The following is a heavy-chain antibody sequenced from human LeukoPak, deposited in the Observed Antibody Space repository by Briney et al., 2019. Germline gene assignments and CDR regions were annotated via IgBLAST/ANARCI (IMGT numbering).Heavy chain of an antibody. V-gene: IGHV1-69*04. Sequence: ASVKVSCKASGGTFSSYAISWVRQAPGQGLEWMGRIIPILGIANYAQTFQGRVTITADKSTSTAYMELSSLRSENTAVYYCPRESSGSYYMRDFDYCGQGTLVTVSS. CDR3: PRESSGSYYMRDFDY. D-gene: IGHD3-10*01. CDR1: GGTFSSYA. CDR2: IIPILGIA. J-gene: IGHJ4*02.